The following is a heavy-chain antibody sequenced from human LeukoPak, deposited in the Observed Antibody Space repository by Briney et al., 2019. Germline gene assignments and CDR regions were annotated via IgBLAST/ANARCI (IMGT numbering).Heavy chain of an antibody. Sequence: GASVKVSCKASGYTFTGYYMHWVRQAPGQGLEWMGWINSNSGGTNYAQNFQGRVTMTRDTSISTAYMELSRLRSDDTAVYYCARDASVVVVPAAISFIDYWGQGTLVTVSS. V-gene: IGHV1-2*02. CDR1: GYTFTGYY. J-gene: IGHJ4*02. D-gene: IGHD2-2*01. CDR3: ARDASVVVVPAAISFIDY. CDR2: INSNSGGT.